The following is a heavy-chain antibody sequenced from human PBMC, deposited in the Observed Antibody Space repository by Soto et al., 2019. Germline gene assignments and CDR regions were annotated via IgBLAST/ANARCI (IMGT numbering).Heavy chain of an antibody. J-gene: IGHJ3*02. D-gene: IGHD3-22*01. Sequence: ASVKVSCKASGYTFTSYYMHWVRQAPGQGLEWMGIINPSGGSTSYAQKFQGRVTMTRDTSTSTVYMELSSLRSEDTAVYYCARVLIGYYDSSGYSFPPYAFDIWGQGTMVTVS. CDR2: INPSGGST. CDR1: GYTFTSYY. CDR3: ARVLIGYYDSSGYSFPPYAFDI. V-gene: IGHV1-46*03.